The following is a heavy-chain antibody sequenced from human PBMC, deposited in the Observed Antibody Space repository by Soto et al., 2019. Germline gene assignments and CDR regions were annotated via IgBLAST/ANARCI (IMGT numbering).Heavy chain of an antibody. CDR3: ARGEGSDYGMDV. CDR2: IYSGGST. CDR1: GFTVSSNY. V-gene: IGHV3-53*01. Sequence: LRLSCAASGFTVSSNYMSWVRQAPGKGLEWVSVIYSGGSTYYADSVEGRFTISRDNSKNTLYLQMNSLRAEDTAVYYCARGEGSDYGMDVWGQGTTVTVSS. J-gene: IGHJ6*02.